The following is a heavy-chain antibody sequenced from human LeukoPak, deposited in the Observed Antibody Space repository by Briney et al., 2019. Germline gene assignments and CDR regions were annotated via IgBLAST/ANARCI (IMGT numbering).Heavy chain of an antibody. CDR3: AKRGGMYPAHYFDY. CDR1: GFNFRSSG. D-gene: IGHD6-13*01. CDR2: IQYDESQK. V-gene: IGHV3-30*02. Sequence: PGGSLRLSCAASGFNFRSSGMHWVRQAPGKGLEWVTFIQYDESQKYYADSVKGRFIISRDNSKNALYLQMNSLRAEDAAVYYCAKRGGMYPAHYFDYWGQGTLVTVSS. J-gene: IGHJ4*02.